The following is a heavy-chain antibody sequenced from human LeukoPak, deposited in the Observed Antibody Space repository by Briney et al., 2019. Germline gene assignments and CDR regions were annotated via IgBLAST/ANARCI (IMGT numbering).Heavy chain of an antibody. CDR2: VSGGGGST. CDR1: EFVFSTYA. Sequence: GGSLRLSCAASEFVFSTYAMHWVRQAPGKGLEWVSGVSGGGGSTYYADSVRGRFTISRDNSKNTLYLQMSSLRAEDTAVYYCAQPLSSGSDYVEVPFDFWGQGTLVTVSS. D-gene: IGHD6-19*01. J-gene: IGHJ4*02. CDR3: AQPLSSGSDYVEVPFDF. V-gene: IGHV3-23*01.